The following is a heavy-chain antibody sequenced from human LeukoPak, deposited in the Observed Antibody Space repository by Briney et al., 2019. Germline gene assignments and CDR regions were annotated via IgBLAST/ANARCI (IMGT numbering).Heavy chain of an antibody. Sequence: PGGSLRLSCAASGFTFSSYGMHWVRQAPGKGLEWVAFIRYDGSNKYYADSVKGRFTISRDNSKNTLYLQMNSLRAEDTAVYYCAKAPYSSSSTSFVWFDYWGQGTLVTVSS. CDR3: AKAPYSSSSTSFVWFDY. J-gene: IGHJ4*02. CDR1: GFTFSSYG. V-gene: IGHV3-30*02. CDR2: IRYDGSNK. D-gene: IGHD6-6*01.